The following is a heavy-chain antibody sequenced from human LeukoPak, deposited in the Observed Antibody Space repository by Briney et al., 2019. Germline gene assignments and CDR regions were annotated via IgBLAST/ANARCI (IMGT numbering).Heavy chain of an antibody. D-gene: IGHD3-16*01. CDR3: AIQFTDQYYYYYYGMDV. V-gene: IGHV1-8*01. CDR2: MNPNSGNT. Sequence: GASVKVSCKASGYTFTSYDINWVRQATGQGLEWMGWMNPNSGNTGYAQKLQGRVTMTTDTSTSTAYMELRSLRSDDTAVYYCAIQFTDQYYYYYYGMDVWGQGTTVTVSS. J-gene: IGHJ6*02. CDR1: GYTFTSYD.